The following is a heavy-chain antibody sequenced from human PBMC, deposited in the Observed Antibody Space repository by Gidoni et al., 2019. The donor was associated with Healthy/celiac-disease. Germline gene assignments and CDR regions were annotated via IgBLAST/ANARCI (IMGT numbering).Heavy chain of an antibody. CDR1: GGSISSSSYY. CDR2: IYYSGGT. J-gene: IGHJ3*02. D-gene: IGHD3-22*01. CDR3: ARATSITMIVVVIDDAFDI. Sequence: QLQLQESGPGLVKPSETLSLTCTVSGGSISSSSYYWGWIRQPPGKGLEWIGSIYYSGGTYYNPSLKSRVTISVDTSKNQFSLKLSSVTAADTAVYYCARATSITMIVVVIDDAFDIWGQGTMVTVSS. V-gene: IGHV4-39*01.